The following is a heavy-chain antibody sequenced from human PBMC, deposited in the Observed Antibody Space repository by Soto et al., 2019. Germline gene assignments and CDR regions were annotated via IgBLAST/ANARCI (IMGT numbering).Heavy chain of an antibody. D-gene: IGHD3-3*01. CDR1: GGTFSSYA. V-gene: IGHV1-69*13. CDR2: IIPIFGTA. CDR3: VILEWAAADTGNYYYYGMDV. J-gene: IGHJ6*02. Sequence: SVKVSCKASGGTFSSYASSWVRQAPGQGLEWMGGIIPIFGTANYAQKFQGRVTITADESTSTAYMELSSLRSEDTAVYYCVILEWAAADTGNYYYYGMDVWGQGTTVTVSS.